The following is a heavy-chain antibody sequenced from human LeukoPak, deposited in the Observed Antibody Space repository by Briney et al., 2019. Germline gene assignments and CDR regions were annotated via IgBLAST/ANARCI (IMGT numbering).Heavy chain of an antibody. CDR2: IYYSGST. CDR1: GGSISSSSYY. D-gene: IGHD6-19*01. Sequence: SETLSLTCTVSGGSISSSSYYWGWIRQPPGKGLEWIGSIYYSGSTYYNPSLKSRVTISLDTSKNQFSLKVTSVTAADTAVYYCARGSSSGWYYWFDPWGQGTLVSVSS. V-gene: IGHV4-39*07. CDR3: ARGSSSGWYYWFDP. J-gene: IGHJ5*02.